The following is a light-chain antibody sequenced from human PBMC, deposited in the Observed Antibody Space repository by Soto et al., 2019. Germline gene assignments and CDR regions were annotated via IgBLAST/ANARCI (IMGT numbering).Light chain of an antibody. J-gene: IGKJ1*01. CDR3: QQHNVWPAT. CDR1: QSVRSN. Sequence: EFVLTQSPGTLSLSPGERFTLSCRASQSVRSNLAWYQQKPGQAPRLLIYEASTRATGVPARFSGSGSGTEFTLTISSLQSEDFAVYYCQQHNVWPATFGQGTKVDNK. CDR2: EAS. V-gene: IGKV3-15*01.